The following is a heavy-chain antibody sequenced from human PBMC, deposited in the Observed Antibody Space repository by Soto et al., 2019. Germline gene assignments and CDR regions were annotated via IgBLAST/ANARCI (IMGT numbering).Heavy chain of an antibody. CDR3: ARDKITGLFDY. V-gene: IGHV4-39*02. Sequence: SETLSLTCTVSGGSISSSSYYWGWIRQPPGKGLEWIGSIYYSGSTYYNPSLKSRVTISVDTSKNQFSLKLSSVTAADTAVYYCARDKITGLFDYWGQGTLVTDSS. CDR1: GGSISSSSYY. CDR2: IYYSGST. D-gene: IGHD2-8*02. J-gene: IGHJ4*02.